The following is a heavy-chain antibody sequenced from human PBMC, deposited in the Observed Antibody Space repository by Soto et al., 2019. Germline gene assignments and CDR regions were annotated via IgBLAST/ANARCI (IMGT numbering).Heavy chain of an antibody. CDR2: IYYSAST. V-gene: IGHV4-30-4*01. CDR1: GGSISSPDHH. J-gene: IGHJ6*02. D-gene: IGHD2-15*01. Sequence: QVQLQESGPGLVKPSQTLSLTCTVSGGSISSPDHHWTWIRQSPGKGLEWIGAIYYSASTSYNPSLVSRLRISVDTSKNQFSLRLTSVAAADTAVYYCARYSRTPSGGMDVWGQGTTVTVSS. CDR3: ARYSRTPSGGMDV.